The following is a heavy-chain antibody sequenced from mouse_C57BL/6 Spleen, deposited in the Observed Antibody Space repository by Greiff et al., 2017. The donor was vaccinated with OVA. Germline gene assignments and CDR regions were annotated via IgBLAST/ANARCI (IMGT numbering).Heavy chain of an antibody. CDR2: IDPDTGGT. CDR1: GYTFTDYE. CDR3: TRGGMDY. Sequence: QVQLQQSGAELVRPGASVTLSCKASGYTFTDYEMHWVKQTPVHGLEWIGAIDPDTGGTAYNQKFKGKAILTADKSSSTAYRELRSLTSEDSAVYYGTRGGMDYWGQGTSVTVSS. V-gene: IGHV1-15*01. J-gene: IGHJ4*01.